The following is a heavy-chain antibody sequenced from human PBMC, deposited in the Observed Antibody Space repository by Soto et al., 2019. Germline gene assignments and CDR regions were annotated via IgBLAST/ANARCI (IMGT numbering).Heavy chain of an antibody. CDR2: MNPNSGNT. CDR3: VSKKTSYGGDV. Sequence: QVQLVQSGAEVKKPGASVKVSCKASGYTFTSYDINWVRQATGQGLEWMGWMNPNSGNTGYAQKFQGRVTMTRNTSISTAYKDLRSLKSEDTAVYYCVSKKTSYGGDVWGPGTTVTVSS. V-gene: IGHV1-8*01. CDR1: GYTFTSYD. J-gene: IGHJ6*02.